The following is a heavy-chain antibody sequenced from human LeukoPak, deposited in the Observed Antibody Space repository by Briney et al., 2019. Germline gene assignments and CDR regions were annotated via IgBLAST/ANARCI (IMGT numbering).Heavy chain of an antibody. J-gene: IGHJ4*02. CDR1: GFTFSSYW. V-gene: IGHV3-7*03. Sequence: PGGSLRLSCAASGFTFSSYWMSWVRQVPGKGLEWVANIKKDGSEKKYADSVKGRFTISRDNAKNSLYLQMNSLRAEDTALYYRAKDIGSGSGSYWGQGTLVTVSS. CDR2: IKKDGSEK. D-gene: IGHD6-19*01. CDR3: AKDIGSGSGSY.